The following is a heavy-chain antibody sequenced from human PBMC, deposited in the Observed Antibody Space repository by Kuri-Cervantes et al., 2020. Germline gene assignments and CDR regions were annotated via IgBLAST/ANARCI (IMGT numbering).Heavy chain of an antibody. CDR3: ARHEMATTLHDYGDYVSSGDWYFDL. J-gene: IGHJ2*01. V-gene: IGHV4-39*01. Sequence: SETLSLTCTVSGGSISSSSYYWGWIRQPPGKGLEWIGRIYYSGSTYYNPSLKSRVTISVDTSKNQFSLKLSSVTAADTAVYYCARHEMATTLHDYGDYVSSGDWYFDLWGRGTLVTVSS. D-gene: IGHD4-17*01. CDR2: IYYSGST. CDR1: GGSISSSSYY.